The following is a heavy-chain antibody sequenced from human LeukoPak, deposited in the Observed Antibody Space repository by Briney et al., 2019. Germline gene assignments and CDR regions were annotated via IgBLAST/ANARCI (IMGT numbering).Heavy chain of an antibody. CDR2: IYPGDSDT. CDR1: GYVFTDYW. V-gene: IGHV5-51*01. CDR3: GRHQRYSTSNPRFDV. J-gene: IGHJ5*02. Sequence: GESLRISCQAYGYVFTDYWIGWVRQMPGKGLEWMGIIYPGDSDTRYSPSFQGQVTISADKSISTAFLHWSNLKASDTAMYCCGRHQRYSTSNPRFDVWGQGTPVTVSS. D-gene: IGHD5-12*01.